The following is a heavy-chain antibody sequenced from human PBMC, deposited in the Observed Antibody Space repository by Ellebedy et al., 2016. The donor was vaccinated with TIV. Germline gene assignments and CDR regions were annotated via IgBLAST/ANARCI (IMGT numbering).Heavy chain of an antibody. J-gene: IGHJ4*02. D-gene: IGHD3-22*01. CDR3: SKGTSSGFNYDRVGSEY. Sequence: GGSLRLSCAASGFTFSSFAMHWVRQAPGKGLEWLSVISGGGDRTSDADSVKGRFTITRDNSKNTLYLQMDSLRAEDTAVYYCSKGTSSGFNYDRVGSEYWGQGTLVTVSS. CDR1: GFTFSSFA. CDR2: ISGGGDRT. V-gene: IGHV3-23*01.